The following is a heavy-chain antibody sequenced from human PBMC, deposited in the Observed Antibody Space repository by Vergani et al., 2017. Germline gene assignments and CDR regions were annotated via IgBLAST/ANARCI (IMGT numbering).Heavy chain of an antibody. CDR3: ARAPGDWTQGGYYYYMDV. Sequence: QGQLAQSGAEVKKPGSSVKVSCKASGGTFSSNSISWVRQAPGQGLEWMGRIIPIFGTTSYAQKFQGRVTILADESTSTAYMELSSLRSEDTAVYYCARAPGDWTQGGYYYYMDVWGKGTTVTVSS. CDR2: IIPIFGTT. V-gene: IGHV1-69*13. J-gene: IGHJ6*03. D-gene: IGHD3/OR15-3a*01. CDR1: GGTFSSNS.